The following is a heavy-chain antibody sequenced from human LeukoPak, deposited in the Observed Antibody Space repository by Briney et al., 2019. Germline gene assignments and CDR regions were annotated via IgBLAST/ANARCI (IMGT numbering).Heavy chain of an antibody. Sequence: ASVKVSCKASGGTFSSYAISWVRQAPGQGLEWMGGIIPIFGTANYAQKFQGRVTITADESTSTAYMELSSLRAEDTALYYCAKDTINGEWDHYYYYGLDAWGQGTTVTVSS. CDR2: IIPIFGTA. V-gene: IGHV1-69*01. CDR3: AKDTINGEWDHYYYYGLDA. J-gene: IGHJ6*02. CDR1: GGTFSSYA. D-gene: IGHD3-10*01.